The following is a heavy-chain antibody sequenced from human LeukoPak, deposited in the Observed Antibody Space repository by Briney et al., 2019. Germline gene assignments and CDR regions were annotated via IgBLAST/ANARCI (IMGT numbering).Heavy chain of an antibody. D-gene: IGHD1-26*01. CDR1: GGSISSYY. V-gene: IGHV4-59*12. Sequence: SETLSLTCTVSGGSISSYYWSWIRQPPGKGLEWIGYIYYSGNTNYNPSLKSRVTMSVDTSKNQFSLQLNSVTPEDTAVYYCARDQDSVVGATSFDYWGQGTLVTVSS. CDR3: ARDQDSVVGATSFDY. CDR2: IYYSGNT. J-gene: IGHJ4*02.